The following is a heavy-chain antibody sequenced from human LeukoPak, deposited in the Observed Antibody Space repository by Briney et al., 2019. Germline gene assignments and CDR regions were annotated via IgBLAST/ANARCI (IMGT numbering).Heavy chain of an antibody. CDR3: AKSPHSDRYIWYFDL. Sequence: GGSLRLSCAASGFTFSTYAMSWVRQAPGKGLEWVSVITGRGGATYYADSVKGRFMISRDSSKNTLYLQINSLRAEDTAIYYCAKSPHSDRYIWYFDLWGRGTLVTVSS. V-gene: IGHV3-23*01. J-gene: IGHJ2*01. CDR2: ITGRGGAT. CDR1: GFTFSTYA. D-gene: IGHD2-21*02.